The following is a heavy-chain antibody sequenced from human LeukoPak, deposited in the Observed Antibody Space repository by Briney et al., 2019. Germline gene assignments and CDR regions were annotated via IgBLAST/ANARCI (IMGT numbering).Heavy chain of an antibody. Sequence: ASVKVSCKASGYTFTSYYMHWVRQAPGQGLEWMGIINPSGGSTSYAQKFQGRVTMTRDTSTSTVYMELSSLRSEDTAVYYCATPYLYGYQYSSVEAFDIWGQGTMVTVSS. D-gene: IGHD6-19*01. CDR2: INPSGGST. V-gene: IGHV1-46*01. CDR3: ATPYLYGYQYSSVEAFDI. CDR1: GYTFTSYY. J-gene: IGHJ3*02.